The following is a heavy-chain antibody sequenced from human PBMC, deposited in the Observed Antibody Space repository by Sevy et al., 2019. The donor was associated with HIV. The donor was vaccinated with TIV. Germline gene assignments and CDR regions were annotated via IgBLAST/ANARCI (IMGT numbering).Heavy chain of an antibody. V-gene: IGHV3-7*01. J-gene: IGHJ4*02. CDR3: AHETFGRFES. CDR2: IKGDGSDK. D-gene: IGHD3-16*01. CDR1: GFTFSANW. Sequence: GGSLRLSCAASGFTFSANWMNWVRQAPGKGLEWVANIKGDGSDKHYVDSVEGRFTIFRDNAKNLLDLQMNSLRVEDTAVYYCAHETFGRFESWGQGTLVTVSS.